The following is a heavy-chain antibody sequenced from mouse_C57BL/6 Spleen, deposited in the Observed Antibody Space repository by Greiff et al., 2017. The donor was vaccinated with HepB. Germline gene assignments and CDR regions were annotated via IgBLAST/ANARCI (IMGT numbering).Heavy chain of an antibody. CDR2: IDPENGDT. CDR1: GFNIKDDY. Sequence: EVQVVESGAELVRPGASVKLSCTASGFNIKDDYMHWVKQRPEQGLEWIGWIDPENGDTEYASKFQGKATITADTSSNTAYLQLSSLTSEDTAVYYCTTPTAQATSWFAYWGQGTLVTVSA. V-gene: IGHV14-4*01. D-gene: IGHD3-2*02. CDR3: TTPTAQATSWFAY. J-gene: IGHJ3*01.